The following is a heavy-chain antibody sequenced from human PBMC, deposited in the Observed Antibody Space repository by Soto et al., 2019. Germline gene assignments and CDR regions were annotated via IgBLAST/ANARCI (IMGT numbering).Heavy chain of an antibody. V-gene: IGHV1-46*03. CDR3: ARDGPSIAAADDAFDI. Sequence: ASVKVSCKASGYTFTSYYMHWVRQAPGQGLEWMGIINPSGGSTSYAQKFQGRVTMTRDTSTSTVYMELSSLRSEDTAVYYCARDGPSIAAADDAFDIWGQGTMVTV. D-gene: IGHD6-13*01. CDR2: INPSGGST. CDR1: GYTFTSYY. J-gene: IGHJ3*02.